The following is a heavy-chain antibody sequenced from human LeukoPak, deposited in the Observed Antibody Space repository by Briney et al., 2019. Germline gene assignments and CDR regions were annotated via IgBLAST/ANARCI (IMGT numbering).Heavy chain of an antibody. CDR1: GYTFTGYY. CDR3: AVGVRGSGSYQIWGHAFDI. Sequence: SVKVSCKASGYTFTGYYMHWVRQAPGQGLEWMGGIIPIFSTADYAQKFQGRVTITADESTSTAYMELSSLRSEDTAVYYCAVGVRGSGSYQIWGHAFDIWGQGTMVTVSS. CDR2: IIPIFSTA. D-gene: IGHD3-10*01. J-gene: IGHJ3*02. V-gene: IGHV1-69*13.